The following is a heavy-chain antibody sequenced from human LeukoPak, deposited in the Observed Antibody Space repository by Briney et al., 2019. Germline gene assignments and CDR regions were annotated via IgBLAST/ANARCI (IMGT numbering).Heavy chain of an antibody. D-gene: IGHD3-10*01. CDR2: IYTSGST. Sequence: PSETLSLTCTVSGGSISSYYWSWIRQPAGKGLEWIGRIYTSGSTNYNPSLKSRVTISVDTSKNQFSLKLSSVTAADTAVYYCARDRSDYYGSGSHFDYWGQGTLVTVSS. J-gene: IGHJ4*02. V-gene: IGHV4-4*07. CDR1: GGSISSYY. CDR3: ARDRSDYYGSGSHFDY.